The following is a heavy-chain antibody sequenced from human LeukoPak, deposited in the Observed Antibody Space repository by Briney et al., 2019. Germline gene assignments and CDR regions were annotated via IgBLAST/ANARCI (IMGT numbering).Heavy chain of an antibody. V-gene: IGHV3-23*01. CDR3: AKFWANSSGWVFDY. Sequence: QAGGSLRLSCAASGFTFSSSAMSWVRQAPGKGLEWVSAIGGSGGSTFYRDSVKGRFIISRDNSKNTVYLQMTSLRAEDTAVYYCAKFWANSSGWVFDYWGQGILVTVSS. CDR1: GFTFSSSA. CDR2: IGGSGGST. J-gene: IGHJ4*02. D-gene: IGHD6-19*01.